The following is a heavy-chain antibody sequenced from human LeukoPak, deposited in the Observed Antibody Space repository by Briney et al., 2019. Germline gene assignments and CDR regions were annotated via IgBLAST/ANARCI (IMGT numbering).Heavy chain of an antibody. CDR3: ARHRDGYNL. D-gene: IGHD5-24*01. J-gene: IGHJ4*02. CDR2: IYYSGST. V-gene: IGHV4-38-2*01. CDR1: GYSISSGYY. Sequence: SETLSLTCAVSGYSISSGYYWGWIRQPPGKGLEWIGYIYYSGSTNYNPSLKSRVTISVDTSKNQFSLKLSSVTAADTAVYYCARHRDGYNLWGQGTLVTVSS.